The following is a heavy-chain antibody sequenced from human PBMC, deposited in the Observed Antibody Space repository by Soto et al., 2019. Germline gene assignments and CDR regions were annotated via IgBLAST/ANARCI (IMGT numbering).Heavy chain of an antibody. CDR1: GYSFTSYW. V-gene: IGHV5-51*01. Sequence: GESLKISCKGSGYSFTSYWIAWVRQMPGKGLEWMGIIYRGDSDIRYSPSFQGQVTISTDKSISTAYLQWNSLKASDTATYYCAQKGGGDRILDYWGQGTLVTVSS. D-gene: IGHD3-16*01. CDR2: IYRGDSDI. J-gene: IGHJ4*02. CDR3: AQKGGGDRILDY.